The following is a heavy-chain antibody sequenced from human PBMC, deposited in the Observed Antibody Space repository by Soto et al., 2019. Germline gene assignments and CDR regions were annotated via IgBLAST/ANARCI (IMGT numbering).Heavy chain of an antibody. CDR2: INHSGST. Sequence: SETLSLTCAVYGGSFSGYYWILLSQPPGKGLEWIGEINHSGSTNYNPSLKSRVTISVDTSKNQFSLKLSSVTAADTAVYYCARGERQLVPLYYYYYYMDVWGKGTTVTVSS. V-gene: IGHV4-34*01. CDR3: ARGERQLVPLYYYYYYMDV. J-gene: IGHJ6*03. CDR1: GGSFSGYY. D-gene: IGHD6-6*01.